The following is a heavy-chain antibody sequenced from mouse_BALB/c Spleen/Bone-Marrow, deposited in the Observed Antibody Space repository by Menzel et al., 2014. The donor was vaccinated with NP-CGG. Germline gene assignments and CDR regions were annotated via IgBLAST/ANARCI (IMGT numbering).Heavy chain of an antibody. D-gene: IGHD2-3*01. CDR1: GYTFTSYW. V-gene: IGHV1S81*02. CDR3: ARSDGYYPYYYAMDY. Sequence: QVQLQQPGAELVKPGASVKLSCKASGYTFTSYWMHWVKQRPGQGLEWIGEINPSNGRTNYNEKFKSKATLTVDKSSSTAYMQLSSLTSEDSAAYYCARSDGYYPYYYAMDYWGQGTSVTVSS. CDR2: INPSNGRT. J-gene: IGHJ4*01.